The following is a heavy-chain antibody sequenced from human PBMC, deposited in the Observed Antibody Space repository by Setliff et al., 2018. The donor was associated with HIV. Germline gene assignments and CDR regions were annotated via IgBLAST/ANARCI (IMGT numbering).Heavy chain of an antibody. Sequence: EASVKVSCKASGYTFTGYYMHWVRQAPGQGLEWMGRINPNSGGTNYPQKLQGRVTMTTDTSTSTAYMELRSLRSDDTAVYYCARVIDYGVLYWSYYMDVWGKGTTVTVSS. CDR2: INPNSGGT. CDR1: GYTFTGYY. CDR3: ARVIDYGVLYWSYYMDV. D-gene: IGHD4-17*01. V-gene: IGHV1-2*06. J-gene: IGHJ6*03.